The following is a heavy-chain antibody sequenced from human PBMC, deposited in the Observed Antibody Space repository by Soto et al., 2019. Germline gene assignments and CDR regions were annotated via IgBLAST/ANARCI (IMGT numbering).Heavy chain of an antibody. CDR1: GFAVSTSY. J-gene: IGHJ6*02. CDR3: ATILTTMTPEEHVYYGLDV. CDR2: SDSGGST. Sequence: VQLVESGGGLVQPGGSLRLSCAASGFAVSTSYMNWVRQAPGKGLEWVSVSDSGGSTNHADSVKGRFTISTDVSKNTLFLQMNSRRAEDTAVYYCATILTTMTPEEHVYYGLDVWGQGTTVTVSS. D-gene: IGHD4-17*01. V-gene: IGHV3-66*01.